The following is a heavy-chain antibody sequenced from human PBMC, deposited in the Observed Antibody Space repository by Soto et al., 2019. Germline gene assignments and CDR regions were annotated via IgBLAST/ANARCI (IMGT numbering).Heavy chain of an antibody. V-gene: IGHV3-21*01. CDR3: AREETAWPLAYGLDV. Sequence: LRLSCAASGFTFSTYSMHWVRQAPGKGLEWVSSIGRRSDIYYADSVKGRFTISRDNAKNSVSLQMNSLRDEDTAVYYCAREETAWPLAYGLDVWGQGTTVTVSS. CDR1: GFTFSTYS. J-gene: IGHJ6*02. D-gene: IGHD2-21*02. CDR2: IGRRSDI.